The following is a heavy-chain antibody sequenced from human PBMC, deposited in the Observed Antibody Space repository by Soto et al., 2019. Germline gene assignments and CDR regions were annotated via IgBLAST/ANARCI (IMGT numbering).Heavy chain of an antibody. V-gene: IGHV3-30-3*01. D-gene: IGHD2-15*01. CDR3: ARGLRIVVVVAATR. J-gene: IGHJ4*02. CDR1: GFTFSSYA. Sequence: QVQLVESGGGVVQPGRSLRLSCAASGFTFSSYAMHWVRQAPGKGLEWVAVISYDGSNKYYADSVKGRFTISRDNSKNTVCLKMNSLRAEDTAVYYCARGLRIVVVVAATRWGQGTLVTVSS. CDR2: ISYDGSNK.